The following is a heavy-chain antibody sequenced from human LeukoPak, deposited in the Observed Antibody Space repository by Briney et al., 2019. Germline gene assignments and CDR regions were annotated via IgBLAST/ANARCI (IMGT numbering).Heavy chain of an antibody. V-gene: IGHV3-23*01. CDR2: ISGGGDFT. CDR3: AKAPVTSCRGAYCYPFDS. Sequence: GGSLRLSCAASGFTFRSFAMNCVRQAPGKGLECVSAISGGGDFTKYADSVKGRFTISRDNSKSTLYLQINSLRAEDAAVYFCAKAPVTSCRGAYCYPFDSWGQGTLVTVSS. D-gene: IGHD2-21*01. J-gene: IGHJ4*02. CDR1: GFTFRSFA.